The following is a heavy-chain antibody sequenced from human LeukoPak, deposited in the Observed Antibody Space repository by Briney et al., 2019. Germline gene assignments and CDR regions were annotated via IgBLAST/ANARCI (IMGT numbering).Heavy chain of an antibody. V-gene: IGHV3-7*03. Sequence: GGPLRLSCAASGFTFSSYWMSWVRQAPGKGLEWVANIKQDGSEKYYVDSVKGRFTISRDNAKNSLYLQMNSLRAEDTAVYYCARDFGNWNPENWFDPWGQGTLVTVSS. J-gene: IGHJ5*02. D-gene: IGHD1-20*01. CDR3: ARDFGNWNPENWFDP. CDR2: IKQDGSEK. CDR1: GFTFSSYW.